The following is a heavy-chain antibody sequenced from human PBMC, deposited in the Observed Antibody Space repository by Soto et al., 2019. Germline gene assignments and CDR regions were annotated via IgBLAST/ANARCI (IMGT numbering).Heavy chain of an antibody. CDR2: IYYSGST. D-gene: IGHD1-26*01. CDR1: GGSISSGGYY. J-gene: IGHJ4*02. Sequence: SETLSLTCTVSGGSISSGGYYWSWIRQHPGKGLEWIGYIYYSGSTYYNPSLKSRVTISVDTSKNQFSLKLSSVTAADTAVYYCARQPTLSSFSGSDSYYFDYWGQGTLVTVSS. CDR3: ARQPTLSSFSGSDSYYFDY. V-gene: IGHV4-31*03.